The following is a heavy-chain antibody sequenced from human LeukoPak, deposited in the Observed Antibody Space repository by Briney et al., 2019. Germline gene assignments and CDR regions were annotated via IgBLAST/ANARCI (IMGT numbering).Heavy chain of an antibody. D-gene: IGHD6-13*01. Sequence: GESLKISCKASGYSFTDFWIGWVRQLPGKGLERMGNIHPADSDTRYSPSFQGHVTISADKSINTAYLQWTSLNASDTAMYYCARTYTSGWCANWGQGTLVTVSS. CDR3: ARTYTSGWCAN. CDR1: GYSFTDFW. V-gene: IGHV5-51*01. CDR2: IHPADSDT. J-gene: IGHJ4*02.